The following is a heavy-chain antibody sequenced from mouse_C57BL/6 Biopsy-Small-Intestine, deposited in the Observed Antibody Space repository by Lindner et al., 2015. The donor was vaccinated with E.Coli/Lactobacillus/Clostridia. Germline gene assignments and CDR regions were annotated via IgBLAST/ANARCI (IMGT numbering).Heavy chain of an antibody. J-gene: IGHJ2*01. CDR1: GYTFTNYD. CDR2: IYPGNDNT. Sequence: VQLQESGPELAKPGASVKLSCKASGYTFTNYDINWVIQRPGQGLEWIGWIYPGNDNTKYNEKFKDKATLTVDTSSSTAYMELHSLTSEDSAVYFCARWGLNWHFFDYWGQGTVTVSS. CDR3: ARWGLNWHFFDY. V-gene: IGHV1-85*01. D-gene: IGHD4-1*02.